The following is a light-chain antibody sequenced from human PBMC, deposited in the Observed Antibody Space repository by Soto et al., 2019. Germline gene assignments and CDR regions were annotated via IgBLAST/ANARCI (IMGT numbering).Light chain of an antibody. CDR2: KAS. Sequence: IQMTQSPSTLSASVGDRVAITCRASQSIGIWLAWYQQNPGTAPRFLIYKASSLESGVPSRFSGSGSGTEFNLTISSLQPDDFATSYCQHYNDYSWTFGQGTKVEIK. CDR1: QSIGIW. CDR3: QHYNDYSWT. V-gene: IGKV1-5*03. J-gene: IGKJ1*01.